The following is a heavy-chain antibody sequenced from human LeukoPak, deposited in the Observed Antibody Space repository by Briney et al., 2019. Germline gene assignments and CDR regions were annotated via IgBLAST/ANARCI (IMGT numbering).Heavy chain of an antibody. D-gene: IGHD2-2*01. CDR2: LSGDGGTT. Sequence: GGSLRLSCAASGFTFSSCAMSWVRQSPGKGLEWVSSLSGDGGTTDYADSVKGRFTISRDNSKNTLYLQMNSLRAEDTAVYYCAKPLRLYCSSTSCYGGGFVYWGQGTLVTVSS. CDR3: AKPLRLYCSSTSCYGGGFVY. J-gene: IGHJ4*02. V-gene: IGHV3-23*01. CDR1: GFTFSSCA.